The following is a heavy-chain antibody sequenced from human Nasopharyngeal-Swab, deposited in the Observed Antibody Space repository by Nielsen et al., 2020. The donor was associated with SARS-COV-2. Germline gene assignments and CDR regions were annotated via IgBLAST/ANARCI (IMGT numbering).Heavy chain of an antibody. Sequence: GESLKISCQGSGYTFSSYWIAWVRQMPGKGLEWMGMIYPSDSDTRYSPYFQGQVTMSVDKSINTAYLHWSSLKASDTAMYYCARQRQYCSGGSCYSKWFDPWGQGTLVTVSS. J-gene: IGHJ5*02. CDR3: ARQRQYCSGGSCYSKWFDP. CDR2: IYPSDSDT. D-gene: IGHD2-15*01. CDR1: GYTFSSYW. V-gene: IGHV5-51*01.